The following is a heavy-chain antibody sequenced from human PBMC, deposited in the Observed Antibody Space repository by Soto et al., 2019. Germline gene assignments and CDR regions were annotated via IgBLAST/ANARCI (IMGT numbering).Heavy chain of an antibody. CDR2: IYYSGST. D-gene: IGHD6-6*01. Sequence: SETLSLTCTVSGGSISSGDYYWSWIRQPPGKGLEWIGYIYYSGSTYYNPSLKSRVTISVDTSKNQFSLKLSSVTAADTAVYYCARVKGTRGRYSSSSIIDYWGQGTLVTVSS. CDR3: ARVKGTRGRYSSSSIIDY. J-gene: IGHJ4*02. CDR1: GGSISSGDYY. V-gene: IGHV4-30-4*01.